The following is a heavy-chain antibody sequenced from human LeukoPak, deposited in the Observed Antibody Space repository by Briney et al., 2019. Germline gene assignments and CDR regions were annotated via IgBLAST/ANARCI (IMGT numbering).Heavy chain of an antibody. J-gene: IGHJ5*02. CDR2: ITDSGNT. V-gene: IGHV4-59*01. CDR1: GGSIAYYP. CDR3: ARGGAVYYSSGYWFGLFDP. D-gene: IGHD3-22*01. Sequence: PSETLSLTCTVSGGSIAYYPWSWIRQPPGKELEWIGYITDSGNTKYNPSLKRRVTILVDTSNKQFSLKLSSVTAADTPVYYCARGGAVYYSSGYWFGLFDPWGQGTLVTVSS.